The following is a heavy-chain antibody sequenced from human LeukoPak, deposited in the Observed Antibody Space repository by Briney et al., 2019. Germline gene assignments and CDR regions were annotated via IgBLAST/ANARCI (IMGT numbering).Heavy chain of an antibody. CDR2: ISSSSSSTI. CDR3: ARDKRAPAGSDAFDI. Sequence: GGSLRLSCAASGFTFSSYSMNWVRQAPGKGLEWVSYISSSSSSTIYYADSVKGRFTISRDNAKNSLYLQMNSLRAEDTAVYYCARDKRAPAGSDAFDIWGQGTMVTVSS. V-gene: IGHV3-48*01. J-gene: IGHJ3*02. CDR1: GFTFSSYS.